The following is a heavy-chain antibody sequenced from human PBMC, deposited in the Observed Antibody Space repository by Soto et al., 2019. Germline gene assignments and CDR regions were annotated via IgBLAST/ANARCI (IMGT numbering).Heavy chain of an antibody. V-gene: IGHV4-4*07. CDR2: FYTSGNT. D-gene: IGHD7-27*01. CDR1: GGSVSSYY. CDR3: ASDSTGWFDP. Sequence: LSLTCTVSGGSVSSYYWSWIRQPAGKGLEWIGRFYTSGNTNYNPSLKSRVTMSLDTSKNQFSLKLSSVTAADTAVYFCASDSTGWFDPWGQGTLVTVS. J-gene: IGHJ5*02.